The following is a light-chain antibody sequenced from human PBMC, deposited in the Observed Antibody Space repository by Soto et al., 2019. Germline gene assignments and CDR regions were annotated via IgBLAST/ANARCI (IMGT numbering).Light chain of an antibody. CDR1: QSISSW. CDR3: QQYNSYPIYT. V-gene: IGKV1-5*03. Sequence: DIQMTQSPSTLSASVGDRVTITCRASQSISSWLAWYQQKPGKAPKLLVYKASSLESGVPSRFSGSGSGTEFTLAISSLQADDFATYDCQQYNSYPIYTVGQGTKLEIE. CDR2: KAS. J-gene: IGKJ2*01.